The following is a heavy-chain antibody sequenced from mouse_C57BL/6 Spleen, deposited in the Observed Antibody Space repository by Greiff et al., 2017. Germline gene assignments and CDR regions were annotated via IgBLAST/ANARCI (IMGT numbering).Heavy chain of an antibody. CDR3: ASDYYGSPWFAY. D-gene: IGHD1-1*01. CDR1: GFTFSDYY. CDR2: ISNGGGST. Sequence: EVMLVESGGGLVQPGGSLKLSCAASGFTFSDYYMYWVRQTPEKRLEWVAYISNGGGSTYYPDTVKGRFTISRDNAKNTLYLQMSRLKSEDTAMYYCASDYYGSPWFAYWGQGTLVTVSA. V-gene: IGHV5-12*01. J-gene: IGHJ3*01.